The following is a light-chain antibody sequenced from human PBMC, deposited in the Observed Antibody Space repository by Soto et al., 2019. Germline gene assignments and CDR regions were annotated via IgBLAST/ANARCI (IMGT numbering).Light chain of an antibody. Sequence: EVFLTQSPGTLSLSPGGRATLSCRASQSVSRRLAWYLQRPGQSPRLLISGASMRASGIPARFSGSGSGTDFTLTISSLEPEDFAVYYCQQRSNWPTLGGGTKVDIK. J-gene: IGKJ4*01. CDR3: QQRSNWPT. CDR1: QSVSRR. CDR2: GAS. V-gene: IGKV3-11*01.